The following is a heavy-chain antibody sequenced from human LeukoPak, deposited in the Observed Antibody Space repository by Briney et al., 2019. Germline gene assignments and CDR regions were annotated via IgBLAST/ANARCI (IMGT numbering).Heavy chain of an antibody. J-gene: IGHJ4*02. CDR2: IYYSGST. V-gene: IGHV4-39*07. CDR1: GGSISSSSYY. Sequence: PSETLSLTCTVSGGSISSSSYYWGWIRQPPGKGLEWIGSIYYSGSTYYNPSLKSRVTISVDTSKNQFSLKLSSVTAADTAVYYCARRPRRSPIFDYWGQGTLVTVSS. CDR3: ARRPRRSPIFDY. D-gene: IGHD3-10*01.